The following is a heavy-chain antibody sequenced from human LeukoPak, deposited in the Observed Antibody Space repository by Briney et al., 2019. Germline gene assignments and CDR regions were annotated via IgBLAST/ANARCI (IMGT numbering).Heavy chain of an antibody. D-gene: IGHD2-15*01. CDR3: AIHKSDCSGGSCYSNWFDP. V-gene: IGHV3-23*01. J-gene: IGHJ5*02. CDR1: GFTFSSYA. Sequence: GGSLRLSCAASGFTFSSYAMSWVRQAPGKGLEWVSAISGSGGSTYYVDSVKGRFTISRDNSKNTLYLQMNSLRAEDTAVYYCAIHKSDCSGGSCYSNWFDPWGQGTLVTVSS. CDR2: ISGSGGST.